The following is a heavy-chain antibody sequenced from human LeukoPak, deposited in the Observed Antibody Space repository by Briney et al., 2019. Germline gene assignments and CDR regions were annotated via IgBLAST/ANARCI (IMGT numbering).Heavy chain of an antibody. CDR3: AKAPVYASANRAYFDY. Sequence: GGSLRLSSAASGFTSSTFAMSWVRQAPGKGRQWVSVISGSGESTYYADSVKGRFTISRDNSKNTPYLQMNSLRAEDTAVYYCAKAPVYASANRAYFDYWGQGTLVTVSS. D-gene: IGHD5/OR15-5a*01. CDR1: GFTSSTFA. CDR2: ISGSGEST. V-gene: IGHV3-23*01. J-gene: IGHJ4*02.